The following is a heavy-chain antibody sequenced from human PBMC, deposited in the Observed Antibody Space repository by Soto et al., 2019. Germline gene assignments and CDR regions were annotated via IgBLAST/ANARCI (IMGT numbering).Heavy chain of an antibody. V-gene: IGHV1-69*01. Sequence: QVQLVQSGAEVKKPGSSVKVSCKASGGTFSSYAISWVRQAPGQGLEWMGGIIPIFGTTNYAQKFQGRVTITADESTSTAYMELSSLRSDDTAVYYCARVALAAAGILDPWGQGTLVTVSS. D-gene: IGHD6-13*01. J-gene: IGHJ5*02. CDR3: ARVALAAAGILDP. CDR2: IIPIFGTT. CDR1: GGTFSSYA.